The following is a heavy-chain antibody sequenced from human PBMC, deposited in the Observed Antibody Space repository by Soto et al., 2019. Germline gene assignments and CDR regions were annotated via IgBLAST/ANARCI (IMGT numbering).Heavy chain of an antibody. Sequence: SVKVSCKASGYTFSSYDMNWVRQATGQGLEWMGRIIPILGIANYAQKFQGRVTITADKSTSTAYMELSSLRSEDTAVYYCARLVMSYFDYWGQGTLVTVSS. J-gene: IGHJ4*02. D-gene: IGHD3-9*01. CDR2: IIPILGIA. CDR3: ARLVMSYFDY. CDR1: GYTFSSYD. V-gene: IGHV1-69*04.